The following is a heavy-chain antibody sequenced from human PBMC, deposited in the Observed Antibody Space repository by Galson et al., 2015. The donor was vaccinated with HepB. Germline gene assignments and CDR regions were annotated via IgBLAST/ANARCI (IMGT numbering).Heavy chain of an antibody. V-gene: IGHV1-18*01. CDR2: ISAYNGNT. J-gene: IGHJ4*02. Sequence: SVKVSCKASGYTFSSYGISWVRQAPGQGLGWVGWISAYNGNTNYAQKMQGRVTMAIDTSTSTAYMELRGLRSDDTAVYYCARDRYFYDTVVYNGPDYWGQGTLVTVSS. CDR1: GYTFSSYG. CDR3: ARDRYFYDTVVYNGPDY. D-gene: IGHD3-22*01.